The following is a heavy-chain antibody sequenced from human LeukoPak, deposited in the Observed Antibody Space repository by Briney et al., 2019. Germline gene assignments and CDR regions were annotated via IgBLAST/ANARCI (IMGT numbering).Heavy chain of an antibody. V-gene: IGHV3-33*01. CDR3: ARDRTLDY. J-gene: IGHJ4*02. CDR2: IWSDGSNK. CDR1: GFTLSNSG. D-gene: IGHD3/OR15-3a*01. Sequence: GGSLRLSCAASGFTLSNSGMHWVRQAPGKGLEWVAFIWSDGSNKNYADSVKGRFTISRDNSKNTLYLQMNSLRAEDTAVYYCARDRTLDYWGQGTLVTVSS.